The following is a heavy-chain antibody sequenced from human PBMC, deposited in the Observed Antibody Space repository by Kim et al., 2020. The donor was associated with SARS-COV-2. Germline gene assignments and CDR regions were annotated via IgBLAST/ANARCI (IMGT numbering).Heavy chain of an antibody. CDR1: GYSFTSYW. CDR3: ARHMVRGVIIPYGMDV. CDR2: IDPSDSYT. V-gene: IGHV5-10-1*01. Sequence: GESLKISCKGSGYSFTSYWISWVRQMPGKGLEWMGRIDPSDSYTNYSPSFQSHVTISADKSISTAYLQWSSLKASDTAMYYCARHMVRGVIIPYGMDVWGQGTTVTVSS. J-gene: IGHJ6*02. D-gene: IGHD3-10*01.